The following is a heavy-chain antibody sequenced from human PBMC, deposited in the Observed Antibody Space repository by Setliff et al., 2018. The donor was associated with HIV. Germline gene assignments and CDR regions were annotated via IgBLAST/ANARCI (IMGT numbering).Heavy chain of an antibody. J-gene: IGHJ4*02. D-gene: IGHD3-22*01. CDR3: ARGTLNQNYYNTYVPFDY. V-gene: IGHV1-69*13. Sequence: ASVKVSCKASGGTFSTYGSRWVRQAPGQGLEWMGGIIPMFGTASYAQKFQGRVTITADESTSTANMDLNSLRSEDTAVDYCARGTLNQNYYNTYVPFDYWGQGTLVTVSS. CDR2: IIPMFGTA. CDR1: GGTFSTYG.